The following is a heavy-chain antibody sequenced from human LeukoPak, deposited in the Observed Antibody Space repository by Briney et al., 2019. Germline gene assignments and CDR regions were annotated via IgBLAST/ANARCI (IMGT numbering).Heavy chain of an antibody. CDR3: AKAAWYYYDSSGYYPD. D-gene: IGHD3-22*01. CDR1: GFTFNSYA. CDR2: ISYDGSNK. V-gene: IGHV3-30-3*01. Sequence: GGSLRLSCAASGFTFNSYAMHWVRQAPGKGLEWVAVISYDGSNKYYADSVKGRFTISRDNSKDTLYLQMNSLRAEDTAVYYCAKAAWYYYDSSGYYPDWGQGTLVTVSS. J-gene: IGHJ4*02.